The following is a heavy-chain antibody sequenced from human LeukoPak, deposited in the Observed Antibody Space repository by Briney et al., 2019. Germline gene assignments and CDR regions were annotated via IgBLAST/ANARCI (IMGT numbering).Heavy chain of an antibody. CDR1: GFTFSSYA. J-gene: IGHJ5*02. D-gene: IGHD3-22*01. CDR2: ISGSGGST. Sequence: GGSLRFSCAASGFTFSSYAMSWVRQAPGKGLEWVSAISGSGGSTYYADSVKGRFTISRDNSKNTLYLQMNSLRAEDTAVYYCAKDREEYYYDSSGFDPWGQGTLVTVSS. V-gene: IGHV3-23*01. CDR3: AKDREEYYYDSSGFDP.